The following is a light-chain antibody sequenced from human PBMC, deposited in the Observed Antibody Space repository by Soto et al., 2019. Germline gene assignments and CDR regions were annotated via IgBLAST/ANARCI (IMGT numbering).Light chain of an antibody. Sequence: QLVLTQPPSVSVAPGQRVTISCTGSSSNIGAGYDIHWYQQLPGRAPKLLIYGTTNRPSGVPDRFSGSKSGTSASLAITGLQADDEADYYCQSYDSSLSGRVFGGGTKLTVL. J-gene: IGLJ2*01. V-gene: IGLV1-40*01. CDR1: SSNIGAGYD. CDR2: GTT. CDR3: QSYDSSLSGRV.